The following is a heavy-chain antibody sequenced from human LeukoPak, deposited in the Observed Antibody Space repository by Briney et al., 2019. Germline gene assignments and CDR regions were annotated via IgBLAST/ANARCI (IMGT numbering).Heavy chain of an antibody. D-gene: IGHD3-10*01. V-gene: IGHV3-21*01. CDR3: ARDTGYGSGSSDYYYGMDV. J-gene: IGHJ6*02. Sequence: PGGSLRLSCAASGFTFSSYWVHWVRQAPGKGLEWVSSISSSSSYIYYADSVKGRFTISRDNAKNSLYLQMNSLRAEDTAVYYCARDTGYGSGSSDYYYGMDVWGQGTTVTVSS. CDR1: GFTFSSYW. CDR2: ISSSSSYI.